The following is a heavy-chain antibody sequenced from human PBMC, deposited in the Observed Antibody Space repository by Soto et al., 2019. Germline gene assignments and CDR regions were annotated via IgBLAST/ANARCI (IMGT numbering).Heavy chain of an antibody. CDR1: GGSFSGYY. CDR2: INHSGST. D-gene: IGHD3-3*01. CDR3: ARLPITIFGVANYYYYYGMDV. V-gene: IGHV4-34*01. J-gene: IGHJ6*02. Sequence: PSETLSLTCAVYGGSFSGYYWSWIRQHPGKGLEWIGEINHSGSTTYNPSLKSRVTISVDTSKNQFSLKLSSVTAADTAVYYCARLPITIFGVANYYYYYGMDVWGQGTTVTVSS.